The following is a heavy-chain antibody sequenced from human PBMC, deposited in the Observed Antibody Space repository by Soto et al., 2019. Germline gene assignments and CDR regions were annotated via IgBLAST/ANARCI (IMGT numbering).Heavy chain of an antibody. CDR3: ARDPSTSGYFLFAEYFQH. CDR1: GFTFSSYS. Sequence: EVQLVESGGGLVKPGGSLRLSCAASGFTFSSYSMNWVRQAPGMGLEWVSSISSSSNYIYYAYSVNGRFTISRDNAKNSLYLQMNSLRAEDTAVYYCARDPSTSGYFLFAEYFQHWGQGTLVTVSS. D-gene: IGHD3-3*01. CDR2: ISSSSNYI. V-gene: IGHV3-21*01. J-gene: IGHJ1*01.